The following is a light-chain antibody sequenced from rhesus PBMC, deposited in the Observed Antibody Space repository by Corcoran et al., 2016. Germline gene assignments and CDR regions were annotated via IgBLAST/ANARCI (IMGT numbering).Light chain of an antibody. J-gene: IGKJ3*01. CDR2: MVS. Sequence: DVVMIQSPLSLPITPGQPASISCRSSQSLVHSDGNTYLSWYRQKPGQPPRILIYMVSNRYSGVPDRVSGRGEGTEFTLKISSWEAEDVGVYYCGQGTHWPPFTFGPGTKLDIK. CDR3: GQGTHWPPFT. V-gene: IGKV2-64*01. CDR1: QSLVHSDGNTY.